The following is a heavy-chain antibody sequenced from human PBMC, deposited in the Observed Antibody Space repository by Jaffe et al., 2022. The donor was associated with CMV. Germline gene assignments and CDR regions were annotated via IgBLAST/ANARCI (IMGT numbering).Heavy chain of an antibody. CDR1: GFTFSSYA. V-gene: IGHV3-23*01. CDR3: AKVFGYYGGYFYWYFDL. Sequence: EVQLLESGGGLVQPGGSLRLSCAASGFTFSSYAMSWVRQAPGKGLEWVSAISGSGGSTYYADSVKGRFTISRDNSKNTLYLQMNSLRAEDTAVYYCAKVFGYYGGYFYWYFDLWGRGTLVTVSS. J-gene: IGHJ2*01. D-gene: IGHD3-22*01. CDR2: ISGSGGST.